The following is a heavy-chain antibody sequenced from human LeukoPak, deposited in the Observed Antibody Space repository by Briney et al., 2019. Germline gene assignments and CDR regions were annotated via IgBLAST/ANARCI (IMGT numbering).Heavy chain of an antibody. J-gene: IGHJ4*02. CDR1: GDSVSRKSSA. CDR3: ARNSADLDF. D-gene: IGHD1-26*01. CDR2: TYYRSKWKY. V-gene: IGHV6-1*01. Sequence: SQALPLTCAISGDSVSRKSSAWNWIRQSTSRGLEWLVRTYYRSKWKYDYVLGVKSRIPINPDTSQNQFSLQVNSVTPEDTAVYYCARNSADLDFWGQGILVTVSS.